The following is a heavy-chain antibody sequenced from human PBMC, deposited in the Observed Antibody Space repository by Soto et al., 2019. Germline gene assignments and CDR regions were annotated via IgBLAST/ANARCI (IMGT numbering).Heavy chain of an antibody. V-gene: IGHV4-4*07. J-gene: IGHJ4*02. CDR1: VGSIIGYL. Sequence: SSETLSLTSSVAVGSIIGYLWTLIRQPAGKGLEWIGRVYSSGTTDYNPSLNSRATLSVETSKNQFSLKLSSVTAADTAVYYCARDIGSYAYGEGYWGQGIQVTVSS. CDR3: ARDIGSYAYGEGY. D-gene: IGHD3-10*01. CDR2: VYSSGTT.